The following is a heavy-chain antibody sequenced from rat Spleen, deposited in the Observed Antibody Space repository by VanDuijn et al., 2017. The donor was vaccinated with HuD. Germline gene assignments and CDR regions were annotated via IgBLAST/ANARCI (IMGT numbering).Heavy chain of an antibody. CDR3: TGRRYHTTDIPTDY. V-gene: IGHV2S30*01. CDR2: MRNDGDT. J-gene: IGHJ2*01. CDR1: GFSLTDYS. Sequence: QVQLKESGPGLVQPSQTLSLTCTVSGFSLTDYSVHWVRQPPGKGLEWMGRMRNDGDTYYNSVLKSRLSISRDTSKSQVFLKMNSLQTEDTAIYYCTGRRYHTTDIPTDYWGQGVMVTVSS. D-gene: IGHD1-9*01.